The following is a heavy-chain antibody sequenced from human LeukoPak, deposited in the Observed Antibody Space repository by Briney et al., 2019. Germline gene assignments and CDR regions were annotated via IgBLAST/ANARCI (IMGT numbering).Heavy chain of an antibody. Sequence: GSLRLSCVASGWPYSDYYMTWIRQAPGHRLECRAYISNSGNDMKYEDSVKGRFTISRDNSKNTLFLQLNSLRVEDTAVYYCAKSIDSAGDYWGQGTLVTVSS. V-gene: IGHV3-11*06. CDR2: ISNSGNDM. J-gene: IGHJ4*02. CDR3: AKSIDSAGDY. D-gene: IGHD6-13*01. CDR1: GWPYSDYY.